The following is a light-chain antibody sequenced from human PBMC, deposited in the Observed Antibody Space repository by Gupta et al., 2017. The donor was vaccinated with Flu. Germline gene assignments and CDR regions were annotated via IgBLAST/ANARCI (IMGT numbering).Light chain of an antibody. CDR2: KAS. Sequence: DIQMTQSPSTLSASVGDRVTITCRASQNIDIYLAWYQQISGKAPKLLIYKASTLGTGVPSRFSGSGSGTEFTLTISRLQPDDSATYFCQQFNSYSYTFGQGTKLEI. CDR1: QNIDIY. CDR3: QQFNSYSYT. V-gene: IGKV1-5*03. J-gene: IGKJ2*01.